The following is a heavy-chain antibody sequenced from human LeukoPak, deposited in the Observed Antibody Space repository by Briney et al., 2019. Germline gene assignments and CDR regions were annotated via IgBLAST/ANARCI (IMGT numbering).Heavy chain of an antibody. CDR2: INHSGST. CDR1: GGSFSGYY. J-gene: IGHJ4*02. CDR3: ARDPYDILTGPQENFDY. D-gene: IGHD3-9*01. V-gene: IGHV4-34*01. Sequence: SETLSLTCAVYGGSFSGYYWSWIRQPPGKGLEWIGEINHSGSTTYNPSLKSRVTISVDTSKNHFSLKLNSLTAADTAVYYCARDPYDILTGPQENFDYWGQGTLVTVSS.